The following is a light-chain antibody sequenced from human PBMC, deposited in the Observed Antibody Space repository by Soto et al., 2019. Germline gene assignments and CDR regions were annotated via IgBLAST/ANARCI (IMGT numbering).Light chain of an antibody. J-gene: IGLJ1*01. CDR3: QSYDNSLSAYV. CDR2: ANN. Sequence: QSVLTQPPSVSGAPVQKMLTLCPGSSSNIGAGSDVHWYQQLPGTAPKLLIFANNNRPSGVPDRFSGSKSGTSASLAITGLQADDEADYYCQSYDNSLSAYVFGTGTKVTVL. CDR1: SSNIGAGSD. V-gene: IGLV1-40*01.